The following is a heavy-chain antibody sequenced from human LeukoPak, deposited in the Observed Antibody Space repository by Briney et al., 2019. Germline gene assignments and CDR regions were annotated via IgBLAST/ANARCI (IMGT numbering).Heavy chain of an antibody. J-gene: IGHJ4*02. CDR1: GGSISSYY. CDR3: ARVRVGQGGSGKALDY. Sequence: SETLSLTCTVSGGSISSYYWSWLRQPPGKGLEWIGYIYYSGSTNYNPSLKSRVTISVDTSKNQFSLKLSSVTAADTAVYYCARVRVGQGGSGKALDYWGQGTLVTVSS. V-gene: IGHV4-59*08. CDR2: IYYSGST. D-gene: IGHD3-10*01.